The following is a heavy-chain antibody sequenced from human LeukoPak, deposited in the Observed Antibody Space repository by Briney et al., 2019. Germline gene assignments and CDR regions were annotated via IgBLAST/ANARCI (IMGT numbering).Heavy chain of an antibody. J-gene: IGHJ5*02. Sequence: GGSLRLSCAASGFTFSSYAMSWVRQAPGKGPEWVSGISGDGVKTFYADSVKGRFTISRDNSKETVYLQLNTLRDGDTAVYYCVKEGEGYSYNPKTSPPTWGQRTLVTVSS. CDR1: GFTFSSYA. CDR3: VKEGEGYSYNPKTSPPT. D-gene: IGHD5-12*01. V-gene: IGHV3-23*01. CDR2: ISGDGVKT.